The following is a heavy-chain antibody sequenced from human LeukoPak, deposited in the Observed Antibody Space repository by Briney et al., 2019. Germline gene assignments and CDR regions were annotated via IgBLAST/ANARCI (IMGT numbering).Heavy chain of an antibody. CDR3: ARGAFTYYDFWSGYSRGRPEFSYYYYMDV. Sequence: GGSLRLSCAASGFTFSSYWMHWVRQAPAKGLVSVSRINSDGSSTSYADSVKGRFTISRDNAKNTLYLQMNSLRAEDTAVYYCARGAFTYYDFWSGYSRGRPEFSYYYYMDVWGKGTTVTVSS. V-gene: IGHV3-74*01. CDR2: INSDGSST. D-gene: IGHD3-3*01. CDR1: GFTFSSYW. J-gene: IGHJ6*03.